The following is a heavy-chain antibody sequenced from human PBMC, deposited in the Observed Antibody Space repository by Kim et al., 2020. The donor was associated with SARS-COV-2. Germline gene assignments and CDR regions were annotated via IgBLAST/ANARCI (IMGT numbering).Heavy chain of an antibody. CDR3: ARQQLWFRSLDP. V-gene: IGHV4-39*01. Sequence: SETLSLTCTVSGGSINNKNYYWAWIRQPPGKGLEWIASIYYTGGTYYNPSLKSRVTISIDTSKDQFSLSLTSVTAADTAVYHCARQQLWFRSLDPWGQGT. CDR2: IYYTGGT. D-gene: IGHD3-10*01. J-gene: IGHJ5*02. CDR1: GGSINNKNYY.